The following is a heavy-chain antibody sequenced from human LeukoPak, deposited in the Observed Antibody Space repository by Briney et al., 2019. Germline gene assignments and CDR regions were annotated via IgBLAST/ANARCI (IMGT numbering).Heavy chain of an antibody. Sequence: SETLSLTCTVSGGSISSYYWSWIRQPPGKGLEWIGYIYYSGSTNYNASLTNRVTISVDTSKNQFSLKPSSVTAADTAVYYCAREVGYCSGGSCYSYFDYWGQGTLVTVSS. CDR1: GGSISSYY. CDR2: IYYSGST. J-gene: IGHJ4*02. D-gene: IGHD2-15*01. CDR3: AREVGYCSGGSCYSYFDY. V-gene: IGHV4-59*01.